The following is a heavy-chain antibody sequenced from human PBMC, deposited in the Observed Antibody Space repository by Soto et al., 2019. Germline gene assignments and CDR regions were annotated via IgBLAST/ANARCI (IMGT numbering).Heavy chain of an antibody. CDR3: ARQIYDSDTGPNFQYYFDS. J-gene: IGHJ4*02. CDR2: IAPSDSQT. CDR1: GYSFAGYW. D-gene: IGHD3-22*01. Sequence: GESLKISCKGSGYSFAGYWITWVRQKPGKGLEWMGRIAPSDSQTYYSPSFRGHVTISVTKSITTVFLQWSSLRASDTAMYYCARQIYDSDTGPNFQYYFDSWGQGTPVTVSS. V-gene: IGHV5-10-1*01.